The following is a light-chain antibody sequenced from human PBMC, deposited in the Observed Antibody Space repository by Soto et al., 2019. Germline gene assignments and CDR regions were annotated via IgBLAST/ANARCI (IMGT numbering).Light chain of an antibody. CDR3: CSYTSSSTLYV. J-gene: IGLJ1*01. CDR1: SSDVGGYNY. V-gene: IGLV2-14*01. CDR2: EVS. Sequence: QSVLTQPASVSGSPGQSITISCTGTSSDVGGYNYVSWYQQHSGKAPKLMIYEVSNRPSGVSNRFSGSKSGNTASLTISGLQAEDEADYYCCSYTSSSTLYVFGTGTKVTVL.